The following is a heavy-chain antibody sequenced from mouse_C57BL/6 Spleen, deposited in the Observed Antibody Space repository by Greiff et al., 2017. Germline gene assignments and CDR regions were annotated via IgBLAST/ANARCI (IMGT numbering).Heavy chain of an antibody. D-gene: IGHD1-1*01. Sequence: VQLQQSGPELVKPGASVKISWKASGYTFTDYYMNWVKQSHGKSLEWIGDINPNNGGTSYNQKFKGKATLTVDKSSSTAYMELRSLTSEDSAVYYCARSDYGSSYAWFAYWCQGTLVTVSA. V-gene: IGHV1-26*01. CDR3: ARSDYGSSYAWFAY. J-gene: IGHJ3*01. CDR1: GYTFTDYY. CDR2: INPNNGGT.